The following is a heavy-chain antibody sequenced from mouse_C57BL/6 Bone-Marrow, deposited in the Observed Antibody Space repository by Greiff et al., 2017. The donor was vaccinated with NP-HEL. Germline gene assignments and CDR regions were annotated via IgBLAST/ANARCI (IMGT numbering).Heavy chain of an antibody. Sequence: VQLQESGPGLVQPSQSLSITCTVSGFSLTSYGVHWVRQSPGKGLEWMGVIWRGGSTAYNAAFISRLSTSQDNSKSQVFYIMNSLQADDTAIYYCARSLDCRFAYWGQGTLVTVSA. D-gene: IGHD2-13*01. J-gene: IGHJ3*01. CDR3: ARSLDCRFAY. CDR1: GFSLTSYG. CDR2: IWRGGST. V-gene: IGHV2-2*01.